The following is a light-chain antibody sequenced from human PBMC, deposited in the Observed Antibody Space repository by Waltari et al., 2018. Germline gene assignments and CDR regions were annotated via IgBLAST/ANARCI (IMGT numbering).Light chain of an antibody. V-gene: IGKV3D-20*01. CDR2: DAS. J-gene: IGKJ1*01. CDR1: QSVGRS. Sequence: SCGASQSVGRSLAWHQQKPGRAPRLLLYDASSRATGIPDRFSGSGFGTDFSLTISRLEPEDFAVYYCQHYVRLPVTFGQGTKVEIK. CDR3: QHYVRLPVT.